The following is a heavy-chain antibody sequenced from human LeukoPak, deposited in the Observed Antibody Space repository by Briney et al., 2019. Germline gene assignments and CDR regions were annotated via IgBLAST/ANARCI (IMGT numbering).Heavy chain of an antibody. CDR2: IYYSGST. CDR1: GGSISSYY. J-gene: IGHJ4*02. V-gene: IGHV4-59*01. Sequence: SETLSLTCTVSGGSISSYYWSWIRQPPGKGLEWIGYIYYSGSTNYNPSPKSRVTISVDTSKNQFSLKLSSVTAADTAVYYCARSRTYYYDSSGYCFDYWGQGTLVTVSS. D-gene: IGHD3-22*01. CDR3: ARSRTYYYDSSGYCFDY.